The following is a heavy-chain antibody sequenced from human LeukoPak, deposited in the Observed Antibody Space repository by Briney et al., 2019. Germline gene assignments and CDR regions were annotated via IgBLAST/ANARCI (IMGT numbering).Heavy chain of an antibody. Sequence: GGSLRLSCAASGFTFESYSMYWVRQAPGKGLEYVSGISSSGDSTDYGNPVKGRFTISRDNSKRMLYLQMGSLRVEDMAMYYCAREDRIYGMDVWGQGTTVTVSS. CDR1: GFTFESYS. D-gene: IGHD2-15*01. CDR3: AREDRIYGMDV. CDR2: ISSSGDST. V-gene: IGHV3-64*01. J-gene: IGHJ6*02.